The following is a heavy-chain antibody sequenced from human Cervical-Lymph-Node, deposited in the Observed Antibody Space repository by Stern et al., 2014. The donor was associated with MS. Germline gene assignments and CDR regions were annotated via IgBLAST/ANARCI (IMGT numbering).Heavy chain of an antibody. J-gene: IGHJ4*02. CDR3: ARSWELAFDY. Sequence: EVHLVESGGGLVQPGGSLRLSCAASGFTFSNYWMHWVRQAPGKGLVGVSHINSDGSRTSYADSVKGRFTISGDNAKNTLYLQMNSLRAEDTAVYYCARSWELAFDYWGQGTLVTVSS. CDR1: GFTFSNYW. V-gene: IGHV3-74*02. CDR2: INSDGSRT. D-gene: IGHD1-26*01.